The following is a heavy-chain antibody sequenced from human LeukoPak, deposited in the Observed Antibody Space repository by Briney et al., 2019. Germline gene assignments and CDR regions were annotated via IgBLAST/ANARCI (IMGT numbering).Heavy chain of an antibody. CDR2: ISSRGSTI. CDR1: GFTFSSYE. CDR3: ARVVRIVVVPAAIFHNWFDP. V-gene: IGHV3-48*03. J-gene: IGHJ5*02. Sequence: GGSLRLSCAASGFTFSSYEMNWVRQAPGKGLGWVSYISSRGSTIYYADSVKGRFTISRDNAKNSLYLQMNSLRAEDTAVYYCARVVRIVVVPAAIFHNWFDPWGQGTLVTVSS. D-gene: IGHD2-2*01.